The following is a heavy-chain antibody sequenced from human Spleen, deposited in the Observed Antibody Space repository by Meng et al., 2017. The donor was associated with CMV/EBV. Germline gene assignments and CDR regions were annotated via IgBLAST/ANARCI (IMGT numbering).Heavy chain of an antibody. CDR3: AHRSYYGSGSYYDY. J-gene: IGHJ4*01. CDR2: IYWDDDK. V-gene: IGHV2-5*02. Sequence: QESGPXLVKPXXXLSLTCPXSGGSISSSSYYLGWIRQPPGKALEWLALIYWDDDKRYSPSLKSRLTITKDTSKNQVVLTMTNMDPVDTATYYCAHRSYYGSGSYYDYWGHGTLVTVSS. D-gene: IGHD3-10*01. CDR1: GGSISSSSYY.